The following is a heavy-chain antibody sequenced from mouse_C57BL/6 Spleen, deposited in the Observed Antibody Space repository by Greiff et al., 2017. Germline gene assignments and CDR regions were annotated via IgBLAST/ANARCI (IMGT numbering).Heavy chain of an antibody. V-gene: IGHV1-54*01. D-gene: IGHD2-3*01. CDR3: ARAYDGYQYYFDY. CDR1: GYAFTNYL. J-gene: IGHJ2*01. CDR2: INPGSGGT. Sequence: QVQLQQSGAELVRPGTSVKVSCKASGYAFTNYLIEWVKQRPGQGLEWIGVINPGSGGTNYNEKFKGKATLTADKSSSTAYMQLSCLTSEDSSVYFCARAYDGYQYYFDYWGQGTTRTVSS.